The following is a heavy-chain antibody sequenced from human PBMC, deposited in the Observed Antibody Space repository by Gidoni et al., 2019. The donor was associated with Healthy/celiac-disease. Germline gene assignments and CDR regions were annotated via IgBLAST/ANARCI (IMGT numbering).Heavy chain of an antibody. J-gene: IGHJ4*02. CDR2: IYHSGST. D-gene: IGHD1-1*01. CDR1: GGSSSSGGYS. V-gene: IGHV4-30-2*01. Sequence: QLQLQEHRSGRVNAAQTLTITCGGRGGSSSSGGYSWSWIRQPPGKGLELIGYIYHSGSTYYNPSLKSRVTISVDRSKNQSSLKLSSVTAADAAVYYCASDALGTLGYWGQGTLVTVSS. CDR3: ASDALGTLGY.